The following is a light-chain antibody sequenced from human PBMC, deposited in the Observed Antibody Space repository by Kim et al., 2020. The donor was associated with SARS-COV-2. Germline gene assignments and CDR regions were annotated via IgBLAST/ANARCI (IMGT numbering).Light chain of an antibody. CDR1: QSISSW. CDR2: DAS. V-gene: IGKV1-5*01. J-gene: IGKJ1*01. Sequence: ASVGDRVTISCRARQSISSWLAWYQQKPGKAPKLLIYDASSLESGVPSMFSSSGSGTEFTLTISSLQPDDFATYYCQQYNSYSWTFGQGTKVDIK. CDR3: QQYNSYSWT.